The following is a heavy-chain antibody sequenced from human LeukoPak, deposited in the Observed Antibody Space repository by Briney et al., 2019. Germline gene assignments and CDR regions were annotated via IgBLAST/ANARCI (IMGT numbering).Heavy chain of an antibody. CDR2: IKEDGSEK. CDR3: ARDPSSLRDSFDY. CDR1: GFSFSRYW. Sequence: RAGGSLRLSGAASGFSFSRYWMNWVRQAPGKGLEWVANIKEDGSEKYYVDSVKGRFTISRDNAKNSLYLQMNSLRAEDTAVYYCARDPSSLRDSFDYWGQGTLVTVSS. V-gene: IGHV3-7*01. J-gene: IGHJ4*02.